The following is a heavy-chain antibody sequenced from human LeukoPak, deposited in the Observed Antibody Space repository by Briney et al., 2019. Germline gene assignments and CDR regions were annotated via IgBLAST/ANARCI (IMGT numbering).Heavy chain of an antibody. CDR2: IDSDGSST. D-gene: IGHD5-12*01. V-gene: IGHV3-74*01. CDR1: GVTFSYYW. J-gene: IGHJ4*02. Sequence: PGGSLRLSCAASGVTFSYYWMHWVRQAPGKGLVWVSRIDSDGSSTSYAGSVKGRFTISRDNAKNTLYLQMNSLRAEDTAVYYCVTEGGYDPFENWGQGTLVTVSS. CDR3: VTEGGYDPFEN.